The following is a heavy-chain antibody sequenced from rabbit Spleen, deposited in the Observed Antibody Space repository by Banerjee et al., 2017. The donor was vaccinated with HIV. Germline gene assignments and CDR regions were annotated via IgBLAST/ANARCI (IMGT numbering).Heavy chain of an antibody. J-gene: IGHJ6*01. CDR1: GFSFSSNYW. Sequence: QEQLEESGGDLVKPEGSLTLTCTASGFSFSSNYWTCWVRQAPGKGLEWIACIYAGSSGSTFYASWAKGRFTISKTSSTTVTLQMTSLTVADTATYFCARDSGSSFSSYGMDLWGPGTLVTVS. V-gene: IGHV1S45*01. CDR3: ARDSGSSFSSYGMDL. CDR2: IYAGSSGST. D-gene: IGHD8-1*01.